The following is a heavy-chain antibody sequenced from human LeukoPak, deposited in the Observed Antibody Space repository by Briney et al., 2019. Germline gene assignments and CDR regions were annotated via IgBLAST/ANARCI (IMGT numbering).Heavy chain of an antibody. CDR3: ARDGRSSGWYQGFDY. D-gene: IGHD6-19*01. CDR1: GSTFSGYA. J-gene: IGHJ4*02. CDR2: ISYDGSNK. Sequence: GRSLRLSCAASGSTFSGYAMHWVRQAPGKGLEWVAVISYDGSNKYYADSVKGRFTISRDNSKNTLYLQMNSLRAEDTAVYYCARDGRSSGWYQGFDYWGQGTLVTVSS. V-gene: IGHV3-30-3*01.